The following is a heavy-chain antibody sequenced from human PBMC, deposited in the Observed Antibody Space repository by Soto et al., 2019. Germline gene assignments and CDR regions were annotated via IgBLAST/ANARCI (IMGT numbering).Heavy chain of an antibody. D-gene: IGHD2-15*01. Sequence: QVQLVQSGAEVKKPGASVKVSCKASGHTLTSYDINWVRQAAGQGLEWIGWMNPNSGKAVYAQKFQGRVTIAGNTSISTAYMELSSLRSDDTAVYFCARGLVVVSATYWYFDLWGRGTLVTVSS. CDR2: MNPNSGKA. J-gene: IGHJ2*01. V-gene: IGHV1-8*01. CDR3: ARGLVVVSATYWYFDL. CDR1: GHTLTSYD.